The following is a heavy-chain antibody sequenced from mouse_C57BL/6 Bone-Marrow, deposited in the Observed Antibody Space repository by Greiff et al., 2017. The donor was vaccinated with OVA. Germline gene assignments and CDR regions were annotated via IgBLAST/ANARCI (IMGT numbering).Heavy chain of an antibody. D-gene: IGHD2-3*01. CDR2: IYPSDSET. Sequence: VKLQQPGAELVRPGSSVKLSCKASGYTFTSYWMDWVKQRPGKGLEWIGNIYPSDSETNYNQKFKDKATLPVDKSSSHAYMQLISLTSYDSAVXYCARAAIDDCYYYSMDYWGQGTAVTVSS. CDR3: ARAAIDDCYYYSMDY. V-gene: IGHV1-61*01. CDR1: GYTFTSYW. J-gene: IGHJ4*01.